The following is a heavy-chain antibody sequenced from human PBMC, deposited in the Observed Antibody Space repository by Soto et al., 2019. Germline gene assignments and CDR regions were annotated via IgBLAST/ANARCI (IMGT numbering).Heavy chain of an antibody. V-gene: IGHV3-30*18. Sequence: QVQLVKSGGGVVQPGRSLRLSCAASGFTFRSYDMHWVRQAPGKGLEWMGVISFDGVKKYYADSVKGRFTISRDSSKNKLYLQMNSLRAEDTAVYYCAKPIVAAGYYGMDVWGQGTTVTVSS. CDR3: AKPIVAAGYYGMDV. D-gene: IGHD6-13*01. J-gene: IGHJ6*02. CDR2: ISFDGVKK. CDR1: GFTFRSYD.